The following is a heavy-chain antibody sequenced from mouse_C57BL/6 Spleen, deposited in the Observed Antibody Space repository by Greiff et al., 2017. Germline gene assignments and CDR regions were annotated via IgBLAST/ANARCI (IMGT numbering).Heavy chain of an antibody. J-gene: IGHJ4*01. CDR3: ARGATVVATKAMDY. D-gene: IGHD1-1*01. CDR1: GYTFTSYG. Sequence: QVQLQQSGAELARPGASVKLSCKASGYTFTSYGISWVKQRTGQGLEWIGEIYPRSGNTYYNEKFKGKATLTADKSSSTAYMELRSLTSEDAAVYFCARGATVVATKAMDYGGQGTSVTVSS. CDR2: IYPRSGNT. V-gene: IGHV1-81*01.